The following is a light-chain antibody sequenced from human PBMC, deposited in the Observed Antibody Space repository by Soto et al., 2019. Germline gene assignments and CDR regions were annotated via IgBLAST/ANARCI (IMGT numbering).Light chain of an antibody. CDR1: QNIYYN. CDR3: LQYHNLWA. V-gene: IGKV3-15*01. J-gene: IGKJ1*01. CDR2: RAS. Sequence: IVMTQSPATLSVSPGESATLSCRASQNIYYNVAWYQHRPGQAPRLLIYRASTRATGVPARFSGSGSGTEFTLTISSLQSEDFTVYSCLQYHNLWAFGQGTK.